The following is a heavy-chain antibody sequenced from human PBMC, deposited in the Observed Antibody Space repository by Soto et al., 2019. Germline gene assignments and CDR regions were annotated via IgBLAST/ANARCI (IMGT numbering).Heavy chain of an antibody. V-gene: IGHV4-59*01. J-gene: IGHJ6*03. D-gene: IGHD3-3*01. CDR1: GGSISSYY. CDR2: IYYSGST. Sequence: QVQLQESGPGLVKPSETLSLTCTVSGGSISSYYWSWIRQPPGKGLEWIGYIYYSGSTNYNPSLKSRSTISVDTSKNQFSLKLSSVTAADTAVYYCARGHHDVSPDYYYYYMDVWGKGTTVTVSS. CDR3: ARGHHDVSPDYYYYYMDV.